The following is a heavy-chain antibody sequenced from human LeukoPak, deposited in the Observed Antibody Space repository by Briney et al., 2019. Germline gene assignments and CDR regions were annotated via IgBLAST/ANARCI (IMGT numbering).Heavy chain of an antibody. CDR1: GYTLTRYY. D-gene: IGHD3-3*01. V-gene: IGHV1-2*02. CDR3: ARDRYYDLWSGSRGWFDP. Sequence: AAVTDSCKASGYTLTRYYMHWVRPAAGQGLAGMGWINPNSGGTNCAQKFQGRVTMTRDTSISTAYMELSRLRSDDTAVYYCARDRYYDLWSGSRGWFDPWGQGTLVTVSS. J-gene: IGHJ5*02. CDR2: INPNSGGT.